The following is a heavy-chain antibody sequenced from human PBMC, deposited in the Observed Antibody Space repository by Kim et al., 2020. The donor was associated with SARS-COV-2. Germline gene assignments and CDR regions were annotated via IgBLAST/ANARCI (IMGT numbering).Heavy chain of an antibody. Sequence: GGSLRLSCAASGFTFSSYGMHWVRQAPGKGLEWVAVISYDGSNKYYADSVKGRFTISRDNSKNTLYLQMNSLRAEDTAVYYCAKAFLGADACDIWGQGK. CDR3: AKAFLGADACDI. J-gene: IGHJ3*02. CDR2: ISYDGSNK. CDR1: GFTFSSYG. V-gene: IGHV3-30*18. D-gene: IGHD3-16*01.